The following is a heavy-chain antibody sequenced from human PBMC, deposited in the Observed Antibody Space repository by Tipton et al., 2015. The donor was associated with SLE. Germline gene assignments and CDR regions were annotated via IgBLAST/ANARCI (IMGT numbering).Heavy chain of an antibody. V-gene: IGHV4-59*12. CDR3: ARGYYESNGYYSFDY. J-gene: IGHJ4*02. CDR2: IYHTGST. Sequence: TLSLTCTVSGGSISTYYWSWIRQPPKQGLEWIGWIYHTGSTDYNPSLKSRVTISVDTSKNQFSLRLSSVTAADTAVYHCARGYYESNGYYSFDYWGLGALVTVSS. CDR1: GGSISTYY. D-gene: IGHD3-22*01.